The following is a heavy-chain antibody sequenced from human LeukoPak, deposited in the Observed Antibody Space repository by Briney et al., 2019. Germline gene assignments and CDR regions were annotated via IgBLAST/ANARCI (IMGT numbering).Heavy chain of an antibody. CDR1: GFTFSSCA. J-gene: IGHJ4*02. V-gene: IGHV3-23*01. Sequence: PGGSLRLSCAASGFTFSSCAMSWVRQAPGKGLEWVSAISGSGGSTYYADSVKGRFTISRDNSKNTLYLQMNSLRAEDTAVYYCAKALGGLLTFDYWGQGTLVTVSS. CDR2: ISGSGGST. D-gene: IGHD1-26*01. CDR3: AKALGGLLTFDY.